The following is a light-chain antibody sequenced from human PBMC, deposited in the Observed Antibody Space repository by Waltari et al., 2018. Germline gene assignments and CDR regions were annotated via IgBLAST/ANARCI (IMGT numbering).Light chain of an antibody. J-gene: IGKJ2*01. Sequence: DIQLTQSPSFLSAVVGDRVTITCRASQDISIFLAWYQQTPGKAPKLLIFAASDLQSGVPLRFSGTGSGTEFTLTISSLRLEDFATYYCQQLHSYPHTFGQGTTLAIK. V-gene: IGKV1-9*01. CDR2: AAS. CDR1: QDISIF. CDR3: QQLHSYPHT.